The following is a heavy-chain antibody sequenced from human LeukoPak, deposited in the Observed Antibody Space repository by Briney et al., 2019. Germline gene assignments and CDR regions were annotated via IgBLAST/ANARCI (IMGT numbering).Heavy chain of an antibody. Sequence: GGSLRLSCAASGFTFSSYSMNWVRQAPGKGLEWVSSISGSSSYIYYADSVKGRFTISRDNAKNSLYLQMNSLRAEDTAVYYCAREKSSGWYPYYFDYWGQGTLVTVSS. CDR1: GFTFSSYS. CDR3: AREKSSGWYPYYFDY. V-gene: IGHV3-21*01. CDR2: ISGSSSYI. D-gene: IGHD6-19*01. J-gene: IGHJ4*02.